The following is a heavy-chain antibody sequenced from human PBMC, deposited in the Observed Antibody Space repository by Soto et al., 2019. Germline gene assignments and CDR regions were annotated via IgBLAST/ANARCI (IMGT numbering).Heavy chain of an antibody. CDR2: INGGGGST. CDR3: AKDKVCSGGSCYYDY. D-gene: IGHD2-15*01. J-gene: IGHJ4*02. V-gene: IGHV3-23*01. Sequence: EVQLLEAGGDLIQPGGSLRLSCAASGFTFSSYTMTWVRHAPGKGLEWVSAINGGGGSTYYADSVKGRFTISRDNSKDTLYRQVNSLRDEDTAVYYCAKDKVCSGGSCYYDYWGPGTLVTVSS. CDR1: GFTFSSYT.